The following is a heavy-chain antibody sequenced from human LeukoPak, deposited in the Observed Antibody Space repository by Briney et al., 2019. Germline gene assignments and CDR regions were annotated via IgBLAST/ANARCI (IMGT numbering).Heavy chain of an antibody. CDR2: ISYDGSNK. Sequence: GGSLRLSCAASGFTFSSYGMHWVRQAPGKGLEWVAVISYDGSNKYYADSVKGRFTISRDNSKNTLYLQMNSPRAEDTAVYYCAKDLGNCGGDCYSGDYWGQGTLVTVSS. CDR3: AKDLGNCGGDCYSGDY. J-gene: IGHJ4*02. D-gene: IGHD2-21*02. V-gene: IGHV3-30*18. CDR1: GFTFSSYG.